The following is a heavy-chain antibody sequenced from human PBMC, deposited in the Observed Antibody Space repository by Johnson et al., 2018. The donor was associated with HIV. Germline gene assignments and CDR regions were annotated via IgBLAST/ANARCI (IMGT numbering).Heavy chain of an antibody. V-gene: IGHV3-30*04. D-gene: IGHD5-12*01. Sequence: VRQAPGKGLEWVAVISYDGSNKYYADSVKGRFTISRDNSKNTLYLQMNSLRAEDTAVYYCARGRARAFDIWGQGTMVTVSS. CDR3: ARGRARAFDI. J-gene: IGHJ3*02. CDR2: ISYDGSNK.